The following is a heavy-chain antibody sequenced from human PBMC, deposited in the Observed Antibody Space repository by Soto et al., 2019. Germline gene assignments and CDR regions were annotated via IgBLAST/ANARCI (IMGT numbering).Heavy chain of an antibody. CDR3: AKALRFTLTTGYYMDV. CDR1: GFTVSSYA. V-gene: IGHV3-23*01. J-gene: IGHJ6*03. D-gene: IGHD3-16*01. Sequence: EVRLLESGGGLVQPGGSLRLSCAASGFTVSSYAMSWVRQAPGKGLEWVSVISGSGSTYSADSVKGRFTISRDSSKNTVYLQMNSLRAEDTAVYYCAKALRFTLTTGYYMDVWGRGTTVTVSS. CDR2: ISGSGST.